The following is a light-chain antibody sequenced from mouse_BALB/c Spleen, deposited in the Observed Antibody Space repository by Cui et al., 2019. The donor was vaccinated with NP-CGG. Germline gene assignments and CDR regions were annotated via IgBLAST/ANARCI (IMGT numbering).Light chain of an antibody. CDR3: ALWYSNHWV. J-gene: IGLJ1*01. CDR1: TGAGTTSNY. Sequence: QAVVTQESALTTLPGETVTLTCRSSTGAGTTSNYANWVQEKPDHLFTSLIGSTNNRAPGVPARFSGSLIGDKAALTITGAQTEDEAIYFCALWYSNHWVFGGGTKLTVL. CDR2: STN. V-gene: IGLV1*01.